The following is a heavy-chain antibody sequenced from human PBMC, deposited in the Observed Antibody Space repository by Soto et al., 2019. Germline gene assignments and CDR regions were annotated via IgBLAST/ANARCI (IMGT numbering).Heavy chain of an antibody. Sequence: SQTLSLTCAISGDSVSSNSAAWNWIRQSPSRGLEWLGRTYYRSKWYNDYAVSVKSRITINPDTSKNQFSLQLNSVTPEDTAVYYCAREGVTLAYYDFLSGYFSSFDSFVFWGQGTLVTLS. J-gene: IGHJ4*02. V-gene: IGHV6-1*01. D-gene: IGHD3-3*01. CDR2: TYYRSKWYN. CDR1: GDSVSSNSAA. CDR3: AREGVTLAYYDFLSGYFSSFDSFVF.